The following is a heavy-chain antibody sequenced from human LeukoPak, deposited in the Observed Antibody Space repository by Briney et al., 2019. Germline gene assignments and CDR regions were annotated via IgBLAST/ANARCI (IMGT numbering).Heavy chain of an antibody. CDR2: IYYSGST. Sequence: PSETLSLTCTVSGGSISSYYRNWIRQPPGKGLEWIGYIYYSGSTNYNPSLKSRVTISVDTSKNRFSLKLSSVTAADTAVYYCARGADSSGYYSIFYFDYWGQGTLVTVSS. CDR1: GGSISSYY. J-gene: IGHJ4*02. V-gene: IGHV4-59*01. CDR3: ARGADSSGYYSIFYFDY. D-gene: IGHD3-22*01.